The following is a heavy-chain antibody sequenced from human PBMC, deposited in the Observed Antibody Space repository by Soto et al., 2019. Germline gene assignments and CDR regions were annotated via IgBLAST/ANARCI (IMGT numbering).Heavy chain of an antibody. CDR3: ASPLSGLDYYDSSGPFDY. V-gene: IGHV3-30-3*01. CDR1: GFTFSSYA. Sequence: GGSLRLSCAASGFTFSSYAMHWVRQAPGKGLEWVAVISYDGSNKYYADSVKGRFTISRDNSKNTLYLQMNSLRAEDTAVYYCASPLSGLDYYDSSGPFDYWGQGTLVTVSS. J-gene: IGHJ4*02. D-gene: IGHD3-22*01. CDR2: ISYDGSNK.